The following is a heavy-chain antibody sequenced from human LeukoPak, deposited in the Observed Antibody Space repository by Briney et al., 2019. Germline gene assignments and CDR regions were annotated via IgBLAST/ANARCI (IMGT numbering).Heavy chain of an antibody. CDR3: ARHLSPINWFDP. Sequence: GESLKISCKASGYSFTTYWIGWVRQMPGKGLEWMGIIYPGDSDTRYSPSFQGQVTISADKSISTAYLQWSSLKASNTAMYYCARHLSPINWFDPWGQGTLVTVPS. J-gene: IGHJ5*02. CDR2: IYPGDSDT. V-gene: IGHV5-51*01. CDR1: GYSFTTYW.